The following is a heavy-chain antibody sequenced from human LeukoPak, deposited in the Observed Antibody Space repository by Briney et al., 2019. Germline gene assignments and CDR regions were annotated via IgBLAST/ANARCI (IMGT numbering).Heavy chain of an antibody. CDR3: ARLGPVTTRGRGYYYGMDV. V-gene: IGHV4-61*05. CDR1: GASISRSSSYSTSYY. CDR2: IYYSGST. D-gene: IGHD4-17*01. Sequence: SETLSLTCTVSGASISRSSSYSTSYYWSWIRQPPGKGLEWIGYIYYSGSTNYNPSLKSRVTISVDTSKNQFSLKLSSVTAADTAVYYCARLGPVTTRGRGYYYGMDVWGQGTTVTVSS. J-gene: IGHJ6*02.